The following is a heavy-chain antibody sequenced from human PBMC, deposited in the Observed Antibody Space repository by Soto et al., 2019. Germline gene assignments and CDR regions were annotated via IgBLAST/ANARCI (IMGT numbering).Heavy chain of an antibody. V-gene: IGHV3-21*01. CDR1: GLTFSSYS. Sequence: TGGSLRLSCAASGLTFSSYSMNWVRQAPGKGLEWVSSISSGSSYIYYADSVKGRFTISRDNAKNSLYLQMDSLRAEDTAVYYCARDWTGNYYYGMEVWGQGTTVTVS. CDR2: ISSGSSYI. CDR3: ARDWTGNYYYGMEV. D-gene: IGHD3-3*01. J-gene: IGHJ6*02.